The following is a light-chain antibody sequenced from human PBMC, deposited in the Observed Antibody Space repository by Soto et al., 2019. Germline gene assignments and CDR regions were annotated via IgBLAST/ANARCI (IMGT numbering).Light chain of an antibody. CDR2: AAS. V-gene: IGKV1-39*01. CDR1: QSISSY. Sequence: DIQMTQSPSSLSASVGDRVTITCRASQSISSYLNCYQQKPGKAPKLLMYAASSLQSGVPSRFSGSGSGTDFTLTISSLQPEDFATYYCQQSYSTPPYTFGQGTKLEIK. CDR3: QQSYSTPPYT. J-gene: IGKJ2*01.